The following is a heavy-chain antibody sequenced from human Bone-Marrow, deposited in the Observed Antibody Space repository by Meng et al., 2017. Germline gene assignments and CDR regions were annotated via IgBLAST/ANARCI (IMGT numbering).Heavy chain of an antibody. CDR3: ARARTITGPYYYGSGSSKDAFDI. J-gene: IGHJ3*02. Sequence: SVKVSCKASGYTFTSYYMHWVRQAPGQGLEWMGIINPSGGSTSYAQKFQGRVTMTRDTSTSTVYMELSSLRSEDTAVYYCARARTITGPYYYGSGSSKDAFDIWGQGTMVTVSS. V-gene: IGHV1-46*01. CDR2: INPSGGST. CDR1: GYTFTSYY. D-gene: IGHD3-10*01.